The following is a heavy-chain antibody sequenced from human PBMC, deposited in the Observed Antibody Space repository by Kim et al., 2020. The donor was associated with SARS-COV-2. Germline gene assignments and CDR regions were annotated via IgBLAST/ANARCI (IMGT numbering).Heavy chain of an antibody. J-gene: IGHJ4*02. Sequence: YNPSLKSRVTMSVDTSKNQFSLKLSSVTAADTAVYYCARGDKVYDYVWGSWGQGTLVTVSS. CDR3: ARGDKVYDYVWGS. V-gene: IGHV4-4*07. D-gene: IGHD3-16*01.